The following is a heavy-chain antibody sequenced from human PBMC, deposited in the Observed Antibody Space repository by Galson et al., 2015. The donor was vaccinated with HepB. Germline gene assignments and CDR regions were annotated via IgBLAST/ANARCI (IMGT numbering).Heavy chain of an antibody. D-gene: IGHD2-2*02. V-gene: IGHV3-21*01. J-gene: IGHJ6*03. CDR2: ISSSSSYI. CDR3: ARDHPYCSSTSCYTYYYYYYMNV. CDR1: GFAFSIYG. Sequence: RLSCAASGFAFSIYGFHWVRQAPGKGLEWVSSISSSSSYIYYADSVKGRFTISRDNAKNSLYLQMNSLRAEDTAVYYCARDHPYCSSTSCYTYYYYYYMNVWGKGTTVTVSS.